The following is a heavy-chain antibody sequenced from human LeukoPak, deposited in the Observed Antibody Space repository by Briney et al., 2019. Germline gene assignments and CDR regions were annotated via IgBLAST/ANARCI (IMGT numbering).Heavy chain of an antibody. Sequence: PGGSLRLSCAGSGFTFKDYFMTWIRQAPGKGLERVSYINGPGTDINYADSVKGRFTISRDNAKNSLYLQMNSLRAEDTGEYYCARGNYGMDVWGQGTTVTVSS. CDR1: GFTFKDYF. CDR2: INGPGTDI. J-gene: IGHJ6*02. CDR3: ARGNYGMDV. V-gene: IGHV3-11*05.